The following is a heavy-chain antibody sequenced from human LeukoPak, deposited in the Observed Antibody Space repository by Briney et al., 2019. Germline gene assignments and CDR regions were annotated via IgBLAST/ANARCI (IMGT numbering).Heavy chain of an antibody. Sequence: SETLSLTCTVSGGSINSNNYYWAWIRQPPGKGLEWIASIYHSWSTHYNSSLKSRVTMSVDTSKNQFSLKLSSVTAADTAMYYCATVRGYYTGLLYDFDYWGQGILVTVSS. CDR3: ATVRGYYTGLLYDFDY. CDR1: GGSINSNNYY. J-gene: IGHJ4*01. D-gene: IGHD2-21*01. CDR2: IYHSWST. V-gene: IGHV4-39*07.